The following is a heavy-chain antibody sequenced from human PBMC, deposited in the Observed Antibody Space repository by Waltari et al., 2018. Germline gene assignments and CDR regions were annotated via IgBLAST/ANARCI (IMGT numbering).Heavy chain of an antibody. CDR2: IYHSGST. CDR1: GYSISSGYY. Sequence: QVQLQESGPGLVKPSETLSLTCAVSGYSISSGYYWGWIRPPPGKGLEWIGSIYHSGSTYYNPSLKSRVTISVDTSKNQFSLKLSSVTAADTAVYYCARVGVVVVADLFDYWGQGTLVTVSS. V-gene: IGHV4-38-2*01. CDR3: ARVGVVVVADLFDY. J-gene: IGHJ4*02. D-gene: IGHD2-15*01.